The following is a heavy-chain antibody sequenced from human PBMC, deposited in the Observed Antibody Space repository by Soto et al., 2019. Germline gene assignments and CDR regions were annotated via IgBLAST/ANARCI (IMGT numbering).Heavy chain of an antibody. J-gene: IGHJ6*03. V-gene: IGHV4-39*01. Sequence: SETLSLTCTVSGDSISSSRYHWGWIRQPPGKGLEWIGTIYYSGSTYYNPSLNSRVTISVDTSKNQFALKLSSVTAADTAVYYCARHHTTLYYYYYMDVWGKGTTVT. D-gene: IGHD1-1*01. CDR2: IYYSGST. CDR1: GDSISSSRYH. CDR3: ARHHTTLYYYYYMDV.